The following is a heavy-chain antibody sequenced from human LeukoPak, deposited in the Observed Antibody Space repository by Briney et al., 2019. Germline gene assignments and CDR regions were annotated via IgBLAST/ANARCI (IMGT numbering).Heavy chain of an antibody. CDR2: IKQDGSEK. J-gene: IGHJ4*02. CDR1: GGSFSIYL. V-gene: IGHV3-7*04. CDR3: AMGLIAVAFNFDY. D-gene: IGHD6-19*01. Sequence: GGSLRLSCAASGGSFSIYLRSGIRQAPGKGLEWVASIKQDGSEKYNVDSVKGRFTISRDNAKNTLYLQMNSLRAEDTAVYYCAMGLIAVAFNFDYWGQGALVTVSS.